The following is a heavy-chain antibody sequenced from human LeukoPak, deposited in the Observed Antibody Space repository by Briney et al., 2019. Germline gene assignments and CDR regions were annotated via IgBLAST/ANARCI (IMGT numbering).Heavy chain of an antibody. J-gene: IGHJ4*02. D-gene: IGHD6-13*01. Sequence: SVKVSCQASGGTFSSYAISWVRQAPGQGLAWMGVIIPIFGTANYAQKFQGRVTITAYKSTSTAYMELSSRRSEDKAVYYCARAPAAGTDHFDYWGQGTLVTVSS. V-gene: IGHV1-69*06. CDR3: ARAPAAGTDHFDY. CDR1: GGTFSSYA. CDR2: IIPIFGTA.